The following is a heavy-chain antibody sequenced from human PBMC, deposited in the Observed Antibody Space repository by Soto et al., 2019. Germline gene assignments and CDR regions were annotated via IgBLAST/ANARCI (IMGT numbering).Heavy chain of an antibody. D-gene: IGHD3-3*01. CDR1: GFTFSSYA. CDR3: AKSSWSGYFYGMDV. V-gene: IGHV3-23*01. CDR2: ISGSGGST. J-gene: IGHJ6*02. Sequence: PGGSLRLSCAASGFTFSSYAMSWVRQAPGKGLEWVSAISGSGGSTYYADSVKGRFTISRDNSKNTLYLQMNSLRAEDTAVYYCAKSSWSGYFYGMDVCGQGTTVTVSS.